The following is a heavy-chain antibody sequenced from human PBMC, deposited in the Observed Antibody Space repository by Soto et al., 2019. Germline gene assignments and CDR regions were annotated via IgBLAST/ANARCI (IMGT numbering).Heavy chain of an antibody. J-gene: IGHJ6*02. CDR1: SGPTSSHN. D-gene: IGHD1-1*01. CDR3: VRQGIGNLHGLVDV. V-gene: IGHV4-59*08. CDR2: VYSTGGT. Sequence: QVQLQQSGPGLVKPSETLSLTCSVSSGPTSSHNWGWIRQTPGRGLEWIGYVYSTGGTSYNPSLNSRVTISADTSTNHLSLTLTSVTAADTAVYYCVRQGIGNLHGLVDVWGQGTTVSVSS.